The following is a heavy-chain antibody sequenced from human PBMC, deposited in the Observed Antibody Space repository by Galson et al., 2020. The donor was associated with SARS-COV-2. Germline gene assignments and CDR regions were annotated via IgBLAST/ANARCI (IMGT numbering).Heavy chain of an antibody. D-gene: IGHD6-19*01. CDR1: GFTFSSYA. J-gene: IGHJ4*02. V-gene: IGHV3-23*01. CDR2: ISGSGGST. Sequence: GESLKISCAASGFTFSSYAMSWVRQAPGKGLEWVSAISGSGGSTYYADSVKGRFTISRDNSRNTVYLQMNSLRTEDTAVYYCARSGYTSGWYRGWGQGTLVTVSS. CDR3: ARSGYTSGWYRG.